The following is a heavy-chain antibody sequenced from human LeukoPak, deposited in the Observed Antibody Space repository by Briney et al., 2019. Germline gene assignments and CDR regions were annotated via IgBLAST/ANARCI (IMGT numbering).Heavy chain of an antibody. Sequence: GGSLRLSCAASGFTFSSYGMHWVRQAPGKGLEWVAVMSNVGSNKYYADSVKGRFTVSRDNSKNTLYLQMNSLRAEDTATYYCVKSGIAAAGQRGYFDYWGQGTLVTVSS. V-gene: IGHV3-30*18. D-gene: IGHD6-13*01. CDR2: MSNVGSNK. CDR3: VKSGIAAAGQRGYFDY. J-gene: IGHJ4*02. CDR1: GFTFSSYG.